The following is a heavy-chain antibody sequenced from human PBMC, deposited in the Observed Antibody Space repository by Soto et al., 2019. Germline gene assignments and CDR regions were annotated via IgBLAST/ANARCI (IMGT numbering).Heavy chain of an antibody. CDR3: ARGREDGRGMDV. CDR1: GYTFTGYY. Sequence: ASVKFSCKASGYTFTGYYMHWVRQAPGQGLEWMGWINPNSGGTNYAQKFQGWVTMTRDTSISTAYMELSRLRSDDTAVYYCARGREDGRGMDVWGQGTTVTVSS. J-gene: IGHJ6*02. CDR2: INPNSGGT. V-gene: IGHV1-2*04. D-gene: IGHD1-26*01.